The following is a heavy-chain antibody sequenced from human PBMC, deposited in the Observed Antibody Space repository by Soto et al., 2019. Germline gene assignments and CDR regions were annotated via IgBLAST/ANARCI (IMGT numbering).Heavy chain of an antibody. CDR1: GYTFTSYG. CDR2: ISAYNGNT. D-gene: IGHD2-15*01. CDR3: ARDRGYCSGGSCYDYYYYYGMDV. Sequence: QVQLVQSGAEVKKPGASVKVSCKASGYTFTSYGISWVRQAPGQGLEWMGWISAYNGNTNYAQKLQGRVTMTTDTSTSTAYMELRSLRYDDTAVYYCARDRGYCSGGSCYDYYYYYGMDVWGQGTTVTVSS. V-gene: IGHV1-18*04. J-gene: IGHJ6*02.